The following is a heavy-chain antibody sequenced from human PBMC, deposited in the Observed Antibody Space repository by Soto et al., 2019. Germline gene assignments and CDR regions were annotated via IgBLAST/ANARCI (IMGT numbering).Heavy chain of an antibody. D-gene: IGHD6-13*01. CDR1: GGSISSNY. CDR2: IYYSGST. Sequence: SETLSLTCTVSGGSISSNYWSWIRQPPGKGLEWIGNIYYSGSTNYNPSLKSRVTISVDTSKNQFSLKLSSVTAADTAMYYCAKQLFYIAPAFDFWGQGTLVTVSS. J-gene: IGHJ4*02. V-gene: IGHV4-59*08. CDR3: AKQLFYIAPAFDF.